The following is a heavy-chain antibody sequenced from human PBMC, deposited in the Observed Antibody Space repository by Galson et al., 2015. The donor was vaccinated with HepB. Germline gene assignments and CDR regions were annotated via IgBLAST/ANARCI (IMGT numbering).Heavy chain of an antibody. CDR1: GFPFSTYS. V-gene: IGHV3-21*01. Sequence: SLRLSCAASGFPFSTYSMNWVRQAPGKGLEWISSICSTTSYIYYADSVTGRFTISRDNAKNSLFLQMSSLRAEDTAVYYCVREGGAGYCSRSSCYFYYMDVWGKGTTVSVSS. D-gene: IGHD2-2*01. CDR2: ICSTTSYI. J-gene: IGHJ6*03. CDR3: VREGGAGYCSRSSCYFYYMDV.